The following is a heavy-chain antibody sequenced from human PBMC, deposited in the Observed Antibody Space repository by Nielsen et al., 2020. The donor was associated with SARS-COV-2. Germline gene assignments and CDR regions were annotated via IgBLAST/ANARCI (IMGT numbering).Heavy chain of an antibody. CDR2: ITNTADGSTV. Sequence: GESLKISCAGSGVTLANYYMSWIRQAPGGGLEWISYITNTADGSTVHYADSVQGRFTISRDNAKNSLYLQMDSFRADDTATYFCASSGWLDYWGPGTPVIVSP. V-gene: IGHV3-11*01. J-gene: IGHJ4*02. CDR3: ASSGWLDY. CDR1: GVTLANYY. D-gene: IGHD6-19*01.